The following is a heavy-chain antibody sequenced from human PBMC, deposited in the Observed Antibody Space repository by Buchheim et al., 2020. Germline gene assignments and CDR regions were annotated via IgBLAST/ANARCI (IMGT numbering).Heavy chain of an antibody. CDR2: IWHDGSNT. V-gene: IGHV3-33*01. CDR1: GFTFSTHA. D-gene: IGHD6-19*01. CDR3: TRDPPYSGWSFDY. J-gene: IGHJ4*02. Sequence: QVQLVESGGGAVQPGRSLRLSCAASGFTFSTHAMHWVRQAPGKGLEWVTMIWHDGSNTHYAESVRGRFTISRDNSRDTVYLLMNSLRVEDTAVYYCTRDPPYSGWSFDYWGQGTL.